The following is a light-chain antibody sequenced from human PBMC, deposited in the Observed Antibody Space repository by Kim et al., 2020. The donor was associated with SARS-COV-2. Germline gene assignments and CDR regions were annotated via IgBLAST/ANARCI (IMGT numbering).Light chain of an antibody. J-gene: IGLJ3*02. CDR1: SLRSYY. V-gene: IGLV3-19*01. Sequence: SSELTQDPAVSVALGQTVRITCQGYSLRSYYASWYQQKPGQAPVLVIYGKNNRPSGIPDRFSGSSSGNTASLTFTGAQAEDEADYYCNSRDSSGNHWVFGGGTQLTVL. CDR2: GKN. CDR3: NSRDSSGNHWV.